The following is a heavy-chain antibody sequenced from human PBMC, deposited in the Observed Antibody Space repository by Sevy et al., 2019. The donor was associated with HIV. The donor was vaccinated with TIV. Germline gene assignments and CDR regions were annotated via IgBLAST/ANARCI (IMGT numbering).Heavy chain of an antibody. Sequence: ASVKVSCKASGYTFTGYYMHWVRQAPGQGLEWMGWINPNSGGTNYAQKFQGRVTMTRDTSISTAYMELSRLRSDDTAVYYCARDGNIVLMVYAPTEPHFDYWGQGTLVTVSS. CDR1: GYTFTGYY. J-gene: IGHJ4*02. V-gene: IGHV1-2*02. CDR2: INPNSGGT. D-gene: IGHD2-8*01. CDR3: ARDGNIVLMVYAPTEPHFDY.